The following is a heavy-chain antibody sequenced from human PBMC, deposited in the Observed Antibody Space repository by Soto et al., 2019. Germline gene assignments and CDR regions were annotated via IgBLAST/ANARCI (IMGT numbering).Heavy chain of an antibody. CDR1: GYTFINNA. Sequence: ASVKVSGKASGYTFINNAIHWVRQAPGQRPEWLGWINTGNGNTKYSQIFLGRVTFTRDTSATTAYMELSSLTSEDTAVYYCARVKGLDWQQPEDSWGQGTLVTASS. CDR3: ARVKGLDWQQPEDS. V-gene: IGHV1-3*04. CDR2: INTGNGNT. J-gene: IGHJ4*02. D-gene: IGHD3-9*01.